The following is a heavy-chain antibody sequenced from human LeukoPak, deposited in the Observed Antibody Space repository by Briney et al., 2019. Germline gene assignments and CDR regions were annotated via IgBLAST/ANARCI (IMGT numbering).Heavy chain of an antibody. CDR2: FYHTGST. J-gene: IGHJ4*02. D-gene: IGHD2-21*01. CDR3: ATSIGWPNVFDH. Sequence: SETLSLTCTVSGGSITTYYWTWIRQTPDKGLQFIGSFYHTGSTNYNPSLESAVTISEDTSKNQISLELRSVTAADTAVYYCATSIGWPNVFDHWGQGILVTVSS. V-gene: IGHV4-59*01. CDR1: GGSITTYY.